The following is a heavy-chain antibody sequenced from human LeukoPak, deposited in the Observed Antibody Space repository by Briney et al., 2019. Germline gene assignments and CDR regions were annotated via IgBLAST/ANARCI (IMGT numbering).Heavy chain of an antibody. CDR3: ARFTGYSSL. Sequence: GGSLRLSCAASGFTFSSYWTSWVRQAPGKGLEWVANIKQDGSEKYYVDSVKGRFTISRDNAKNSLYLQMNSLRAEDTAVYYCARFTGYSSLWGQGTLVTVSS. CDR1: GFTFSSYW. CDR2: IKQDGSEK. J-gene: IGHJ4*02. V-gene: IGHV3-7*01. D-gene: IGHD6-19*01.